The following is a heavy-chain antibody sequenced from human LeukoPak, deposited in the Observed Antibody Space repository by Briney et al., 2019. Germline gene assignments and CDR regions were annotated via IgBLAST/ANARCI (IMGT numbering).Heavy chain of an antibody. V-gene: IGHV1-69*05. J-gene: IGHJ6*03. D-gene: IGHD7-27*01. Sequence: ASVKVSCKASGGAFSSYAISWVRQAPGQGLEWMGGIIPIFGTANYAQKLQGRVTMTTDTSTSTAYMELRSLRSDDTAVYYCARGLGYNYYYMDVWGKGTTVTVSS. CDR1: GGAFSSYA. CDR3: ARGLGYNYYYMDV. CDR2: IIPIFGTA.